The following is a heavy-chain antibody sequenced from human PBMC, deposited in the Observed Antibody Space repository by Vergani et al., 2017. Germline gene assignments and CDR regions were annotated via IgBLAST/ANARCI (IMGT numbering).Heavy chain of an antibody. CDR1: GYTFTSYG. V-gene: IGHV1-18*01. J-gene: IGHJ3*02. D-gene: IGHD3-22*01. Sequence: QVQLVQSGAEVKKPGASVKVSCKASGYTFTSYGISWVRQAPGQGLEWMGWISAYNGNTHYAQKLQGRVTMTTDTSTSTAYMELRSLRSDDTAVYYCARGPYYDSSGYYGAFDIWGQGTMVTVSS. CDR3: ARGPYYDSSGYYGAFDI. CDR2: ISAYNGNT.